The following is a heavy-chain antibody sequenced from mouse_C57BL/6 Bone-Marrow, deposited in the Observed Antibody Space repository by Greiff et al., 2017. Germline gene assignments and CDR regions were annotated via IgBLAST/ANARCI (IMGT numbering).Heavy chain of an antibody. CDR1: GYSFTDYN. D-gene: IGHD3-2*02. J-gene: IGHJ3*01. V-gene: IGHV1-39*01. CDR2: INPNYGTT. Sequence: VQLKQSGPELVKPGASVKISCKASGYSFTDYNMNWVKQSNGKSLEWIGVINPNYGTTSYNQKFKGKATLTVDQSSSTAYMQLNSLTSEDSAVYYCARALLIDSSGYPSYWGQGTLVTVSA. CDR3: ARALLIDSSGYPSY.